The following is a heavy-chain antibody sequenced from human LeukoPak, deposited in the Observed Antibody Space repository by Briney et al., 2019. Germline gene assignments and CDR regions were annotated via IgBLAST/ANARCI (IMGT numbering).Heavy chain of an antibody. CDR3: ARDVRDSSGFYLRAFDY. CDR1: GFTFSSYS. Sequence: QSGGSLRLSCAASGFTFSSYSMNWVRQAPGKGLEWVSYISSSSSTIYYADSVKGRFTISRDNAKNSLYLQMNSLRAEDTAVYYCARDVRDSSGFYLRAFDYWGQGTLVTVSS. V-gene: IGHV3-48*01. CDR2: ISSSSSTI. D-gene: IGHD3-22*01. J-gene: IGHJ4*02.